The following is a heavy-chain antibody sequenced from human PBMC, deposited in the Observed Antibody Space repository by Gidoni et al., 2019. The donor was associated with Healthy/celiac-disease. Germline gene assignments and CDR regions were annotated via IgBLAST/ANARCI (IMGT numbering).Heavy chain of an antibody. CDR2: IYTSGST. Sequence: QVQLQESGPGLVKPSQTLSLTCTVSGGSISSGSYYWSWIRQPAGKGLEWTGRIYTSGSTNYNPSLKSRVTISVDTSKNQFSLKLSSVTAADTAVYYCARGNYYGPFAFDYWGQGTLVTVSS. J-gene: IGHJ4*02. CDR1: GGSISSGSYY. V-gene: IGHV4-61*02. D-gene: IGHD1-26*01. CDR3: ARGNYYGPFAFDY.